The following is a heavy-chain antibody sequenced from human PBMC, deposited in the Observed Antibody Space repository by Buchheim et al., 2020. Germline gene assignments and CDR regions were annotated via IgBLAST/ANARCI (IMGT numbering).Heavy chain of an antibody. CDR1: GFTFSGYW. V-gene: IGHV3-7*01. Sequence: EVQLVESGGGLVQPGGSLRLSCRGSGFTFSGYWMSLVRQAPGKGLEWVANINKDGSERYHVDSVKGRFTVSRDNAEKSLYLQINSLRGEDTAVYYCARGHTSSAGIYWGQGTL. CDR3: ARGHTSSAGIY. D-gene: IGHD6-13*01. CDR2: INKDGSER. J-gene: IGHJ4*02.